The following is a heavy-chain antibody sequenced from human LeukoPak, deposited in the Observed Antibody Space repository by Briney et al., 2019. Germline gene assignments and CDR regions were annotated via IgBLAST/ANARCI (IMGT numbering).Heavy chain of an antibody. CDR3: ASSALSYYDFWSGNNWFDP. Sequence: PSETLSLTCTVSGGSISSYYWSWIRQPPGKGLEWIGYIYYSGSTNYNPSLRSRVTISVDTSKNQFSLKLSSVTAADTAVYYCASSALSYYDFWSGNNWFDPWGQGTLVTASS. D-gene: IGHD3-3*01. CDR2: IYYSGST. CDR1: GGSISSYY. J-gene: IGHJ5*02. V-gene: IGHV4-59*01.